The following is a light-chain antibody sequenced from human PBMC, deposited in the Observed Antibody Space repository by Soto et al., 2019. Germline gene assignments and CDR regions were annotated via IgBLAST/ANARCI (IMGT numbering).Light chain of an antibody. CDR2: GAS. V-gene: IGKV3D-15*01. J-gene: IGKJ1*01. Sequence: EIVMTQSPATLSVSPGERATLSCRANQSVSSNLAWYQQKPGRAPSLLIYGASTRATGIPARFSGSGSGTEFTLTISSLQSEDFALYYCQQYNNWPGTFGQGTKVEIK. CDR1: QSVSSN. CDR3: QQYNNWPGT.